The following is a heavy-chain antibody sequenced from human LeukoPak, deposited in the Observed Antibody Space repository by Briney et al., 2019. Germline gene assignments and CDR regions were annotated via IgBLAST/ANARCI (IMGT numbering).Heavy chain of an antibody. CDR3: ARVFGANYYGMDV. CDR1: GFTFSSYA. V-gene: IGHV3-30-3*01. J-gene: IGHJ6*02. D-gene: IGHD3-10*01. Sequence: PGGSLRLSCAASGFTFSSYAMHWVRQAPGKGLEWVAVISYDGSNKYYADSVKGRFTISRDNSKNTLYLQMNSLRAEDTAVYYCARVFGANYYGMDVWGQGTTVTVSS. CDR2: ISYDGSNK.